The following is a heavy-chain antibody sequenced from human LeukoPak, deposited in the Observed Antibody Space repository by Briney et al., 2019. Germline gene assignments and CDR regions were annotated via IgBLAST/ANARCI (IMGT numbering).Heavy chain of an antibody. CDR1: GFTFSSYW. Sequence: PGGSLRLSCAASGFTFSSYWMSWVRQALGKGLEWVANIKQDGSEKYYVDSVKGRFTISRDNAKNSLYLQMNSLRAEDTAVYYCARDRIRQFPGGAFDIWGQGTMVTVSS. V-gene: IGHV3-7*01. D-gene: IGHD3-10*01. J-gene: IGHJ3*02. CDR3: ARDRIRQFPGGAFDI. CDR2: IKQDGSEK.